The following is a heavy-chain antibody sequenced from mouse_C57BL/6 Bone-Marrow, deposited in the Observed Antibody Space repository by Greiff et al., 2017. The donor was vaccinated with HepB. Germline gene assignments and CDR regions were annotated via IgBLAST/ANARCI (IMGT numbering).Heavy chain of an antibody. Sequence: VQLKQSGPELVKPGDSVKISCKASGYSFTGYFMNWVMQSHGKSLEWIGRIKPYNGDTFYNQKFKGKATLTVDKSSSTAHMELRSLTSEDSAVYYGAKAYYSFYFDYWGQGTTLTVSS. D-gene: IGHD2-12*01. CDR1: GYSFTGYF. J-gene: IGHJ2*01. CDR2: IKPYNGDT. V-gene: IGHV1-20*01. CDR3: AKAYYSFYFDY.